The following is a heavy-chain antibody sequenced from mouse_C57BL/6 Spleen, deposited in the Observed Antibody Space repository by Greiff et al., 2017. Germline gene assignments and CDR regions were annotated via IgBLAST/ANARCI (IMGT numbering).Heavy chain of an antibody. D-gene: IGHD1-1*01. CDR1: GYTFTDYE. CDR3: TRWGTTVVATPSY. J-gene: IGHJ3*01. Sequence: QVQLQQSGAELVRPGASVTLSCKASGYTFTDYEMHWVKQTPVHGLEWIGAIDPETGGTAYNQKFKGKAILTADKSSSTAYMELRSLTSEDSAVXYCTRWGTTVVATPSYWGQGTLVTVAA. V-gene: IGHV1-15*01. CDR2: IDPETGGT.